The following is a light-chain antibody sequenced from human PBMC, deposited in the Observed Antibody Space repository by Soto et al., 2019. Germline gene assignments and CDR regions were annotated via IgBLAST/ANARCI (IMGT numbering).Light chain of an antibody. V-gene: IGKV3-15*01. CDR3: QQYNNWPLS. CDR1: ASASNN. Sequence: EIVLTQSPATLSVSQGEGATLSCRASASASNNLARYQQKPGQAPRLLIYRASSRATCIPARFSGSGSGKEFPLPISSLQSEDVAVYFRQQYNNWPLSFGGGTQVEIK. CDR2: RAS. J-gene: IGKJ4*01.